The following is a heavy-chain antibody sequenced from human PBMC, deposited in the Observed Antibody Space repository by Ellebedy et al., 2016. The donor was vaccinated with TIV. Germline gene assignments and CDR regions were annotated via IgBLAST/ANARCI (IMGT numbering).Heavy chain of an antibody. J-gene: IGHJ4*02. CDR3: ARRASGRSDLGRVVYFDY. CDR2: MSYSGST. V-gene: IGHV4-59*08. CDR1: GASIITDY. D-gene: IGHD1-26*01. Sequence: SETLSLTCSVSGASIITDYWNWIRQPPGKGLEWIGYMSYSGSTNYNPSLNSRVTISVDTSKNQFSLNLSSVTAADTAVYYCARRASGRSDLGRVVYFDYWGQGTLVTVSS.